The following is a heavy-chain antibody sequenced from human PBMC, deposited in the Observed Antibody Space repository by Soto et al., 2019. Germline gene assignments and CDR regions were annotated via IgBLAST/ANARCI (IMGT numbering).Heavy chain of an antibody. CDR1: GNSISTADYY. Sequence: LYLTWPRSGNSISTADYYCRWIRQTPGKGLEWIGHIFYSGTTYYNPSLKSRLTISVDTSKNHFSLRLTSVTAADTAVYYCARDIWVENEIYYSGMGVWGEGTTVIGSS. CDR3: ARDIWVENEIYYSGMGV. CDR2: IFYSGTT. V-gene: IGHV4-30-4*01. J-gene: IGHJ6*04. D-gene: IGHD1-1*01.